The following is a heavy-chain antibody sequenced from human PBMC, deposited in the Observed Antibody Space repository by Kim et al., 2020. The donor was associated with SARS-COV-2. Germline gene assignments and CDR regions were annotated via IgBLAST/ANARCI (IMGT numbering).Heavy chain of an antibody. D-gene: IGHD5-18*01. CDR1: GGSASSGSYY. V-gene: IGHV4-61*01. J-gene: IGHJ6*02. CDR2: IYYSGGT. CDR3: SRDRDTAMVAYYYYGMDV. Sequence: SETLSLTCTVSGGSASSGSYYWCWIRQPPGKGLEWIGYIYYSGGTNYNPSLKSRVTISADTSKNQFSLKLSSVTAADTAVYYCSRDRDTAMVAYYYYGMDVWGQGTTVTVSS.